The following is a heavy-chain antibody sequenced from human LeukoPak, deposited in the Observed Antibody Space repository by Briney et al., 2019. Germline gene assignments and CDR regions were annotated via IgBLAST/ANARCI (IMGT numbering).Heavy chain of an antibody. CDR3: ARRRAIAAAGAKYYFDY. D-gene: IGHD6-13*01. V-gene: IGHV4-34*01. Sequence: SETLSLTCAVYGGSFSGYYWSWIRQPPGKGLEWIGEINHSGSTNYNPSPKSRVTISVDTSKNQFSLKLSSVTAADTAVYYCARRRAIAAAGAKYYFDYWGQGTLVTVSS. J-gene: IGHJ4*02. CDR1: GGSFSGYY. CDR2: INHSGST.